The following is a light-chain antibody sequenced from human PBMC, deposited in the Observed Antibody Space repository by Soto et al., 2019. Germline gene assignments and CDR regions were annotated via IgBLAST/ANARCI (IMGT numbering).Light chain of an antibody. Sequence: QSALTQPPSASGSPGQSVTISCTGTSSDVGGYNYVSWYQQHPGKATKLMIYEVSKRPSGVPDRFSASKSANTASLTVAGRQEEEEDDYYCSSYEGSNNLVFGGGTKLTVL. V-gene: IGLV2-8*01. J-gene: IGLJ2*01. CDR1: SSDVGGYNY. CDR2: EVS. CDR3: SSYEGSNNLV.